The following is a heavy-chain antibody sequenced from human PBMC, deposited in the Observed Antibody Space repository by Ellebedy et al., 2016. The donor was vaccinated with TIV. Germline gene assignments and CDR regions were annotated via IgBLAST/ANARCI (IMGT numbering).Heavy chain of an antibody. Sequence: GGSLRLXXAASGFTFSSYGMHWVRQAPGKGLEWVSSISSSSSYIYYADSVKGRFTISRDNSKNTLYLQMNSLRAEDTAVYYCARDQGIAAAGTLIDYWGQGTLVTVSS. CDR2: ISSSSSYI. D-gene: IGHD6-13*01. V-gene: IGHV3-21*01. CDR1: GFTFSSYG. CDR3: ARDQGIAAAGTLIDY. J-gene: IGHJ4*02.